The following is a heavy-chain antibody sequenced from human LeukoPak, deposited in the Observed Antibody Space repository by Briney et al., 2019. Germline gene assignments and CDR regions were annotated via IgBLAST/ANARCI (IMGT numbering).Heavy chain of an antibody. Sequence: GGSLRLSCAASGFTFSSYAMTWVRQAPGKGLEWVSGISVSVDGTYYADSVKGRFTISRDNSKNTVYLQMNSLRAEDTAVYYRARGSKTAGTIYSFDYWGQGTLVTVSS. J-gene: IGHJ4*02. CDR2: ISVSVDGT. CDR3: ARGSKTAGTIYSFDY. V-gene: IGHV3-23*01. D-gene: IGHD6-13*01. CDR1: GFTFSSYA.